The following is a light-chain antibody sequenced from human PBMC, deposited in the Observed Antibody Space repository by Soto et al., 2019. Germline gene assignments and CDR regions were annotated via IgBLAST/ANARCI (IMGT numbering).Light chain of an antibody. CDR1: SSNIGSNY. J-gene: IGLJ1*01. CDR2: RNI. CDR3: APWDDSLSGYV. V-gene: IGLV1-47*01. Sequence: QAVLTQPPSASGTPGQRVIISCSGSSSNIGSNYVSWYQQLPGAAPKLLIYRNIQRPSGVPERFSGSKSGTSASLAISGLRSEDEADFYCAPWDDSLSGYVLGTGTKLTVL.